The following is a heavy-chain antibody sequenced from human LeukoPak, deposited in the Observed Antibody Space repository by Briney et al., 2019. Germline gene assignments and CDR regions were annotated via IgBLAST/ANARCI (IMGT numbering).Heavy chain of an antibody. V-gene: IGHV4-34*01. Sequence: SETLSLTCAVYGESFSDYYWRWIRQPPGKGLEWIGEINRSGSTNYNPSLESRVTISVDTSRNQFSLELTSVTAADTAVYYCARAPKIAVPGAPPGKNWGQGTLVTVSS. CDR2: INRSGST. CDR3: ARAPKIAVPGAPPGKN. CDR1: GESFSDYY. D-gene: IGHD6-19*01. J-gene: IGHJ4*02.